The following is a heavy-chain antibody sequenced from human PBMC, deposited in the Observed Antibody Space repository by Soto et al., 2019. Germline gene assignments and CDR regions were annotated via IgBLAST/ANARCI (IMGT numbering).Heavy chain of an antibody. CDR3: AKRRGDGYFDL. V-gene: IGHV3-23*01. J-gene: IGHJ2*01. Sequence: EVQLLESGGGLVQPGGSLRLSCAASGFTFSSFVMGWVRRAPGEGLEWVSAIGGTSGSTYYADSVKGRFTISRDNSKNTLYLQMSSLRADDTDVYYCAKRRGDGYFDLWGRGTLVTVSS. CDR1: GFTFSSFV. D-gene: IGHD7-27*01. CDR2: IGGTSGST.